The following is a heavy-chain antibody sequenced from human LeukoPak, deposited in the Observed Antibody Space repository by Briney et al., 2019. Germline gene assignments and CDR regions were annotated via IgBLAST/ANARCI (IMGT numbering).Heavy chain of an antibody. J-gene: IGHJ4*02. CDR3: AKDFWSGYSVPDY. D-gene: IGHD3-3*01. V-gene: IGHV3-30-3*01. Sequence: GRSLRLSCAASGFTFSSYAMHWVRQAPGKGLEWVAVISYDGSNKYYADSVKGRFTISRDNSKNTLYLQMNSLRAEDTAVYYCAKDFWSGYSVPDYWGQGTPVTVSS. CDR1: GFTFSSYA. CDR2: ISYDGSNK.